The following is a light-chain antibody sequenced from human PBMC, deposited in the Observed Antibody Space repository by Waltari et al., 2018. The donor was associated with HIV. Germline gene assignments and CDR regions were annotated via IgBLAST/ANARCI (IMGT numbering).Light chain of an antibody. V-gene: IGKV2-28*01. CDR2: LGS. CDR3: MQALQTPYT. CDR1: QSLLHGDGYIY. J-gene: IGKJ2*01. Sequence: IVMTQSPLSLPVTPGEPASISCRSSQSLLHGDGYIYLDWSLQRPGQSPQLLVYLGSSRASGVPDRFSGSGSGTDFTLEISRVEAEDVGVYYCMQALQTPYTFGQGTKLEIK.